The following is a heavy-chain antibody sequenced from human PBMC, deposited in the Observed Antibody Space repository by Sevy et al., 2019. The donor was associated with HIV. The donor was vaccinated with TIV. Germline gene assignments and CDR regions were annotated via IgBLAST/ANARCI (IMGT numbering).Heavy chain of an antibody. CDR2: IWYDGSNK. CDR3: ARDTYSSSSYFDY. D-gene: IGHD6-6*01. Sequence: QAGGSLRLSCAASGFTFTSYGMHWVRQAPGKGLEWVAVIWYDGSNKYYADSVKGRFTISRDNSKNTLYLQMNSLRAEDTAVYYCARDTYSSSSYFDYWGQGTLVTVSS. CDR1: GFTFTSYG. J-gene: IGHJ4*02. V-gene: IGHV3-33*01.